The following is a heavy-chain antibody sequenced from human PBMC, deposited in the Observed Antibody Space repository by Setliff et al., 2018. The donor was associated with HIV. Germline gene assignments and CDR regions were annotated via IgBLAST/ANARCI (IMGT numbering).Heavy chain of an antibody. Sequence: ASVKVSCKASGYTFINYGINWLRQAPGQGLEWVGWINPYNGNTKYGQKFQGTVTMTRDTTTSTAYLELGCLRSDDTAVYFCARGGPARVALLYWFDPWGQGTLVTVSS. CDR1: GYTFINYG. CDR2: INPYNGNT. V-gene: IGHV1-18*01. CDR3: ARGGPARVALLYWFDP. J-gene: IGHJ5*02. D-gene: IGHD2-21*01.